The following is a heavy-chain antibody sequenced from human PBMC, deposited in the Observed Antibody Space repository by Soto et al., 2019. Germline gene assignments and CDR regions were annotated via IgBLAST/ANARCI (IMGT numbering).Heavy chain of an antibody. Sequence: QVQLVQSGAEVQKPGASVKVSCKASGYSFTSYEINWVRQATGQGLEWLGWMNPDRGNTGYGEKFQGRITMTRNTAISTAYMELSSLRYEDTAVYYCATWTELGGYRGQGTLVTVSS. V-gene: IGHV1-8*01. J-gene: IGHJ4*02. CDR3: ATWTELGGY. CDR1: GYSFTSYE. CDR2: MNPDRGNT. D-gene: IGHD7-27*01.